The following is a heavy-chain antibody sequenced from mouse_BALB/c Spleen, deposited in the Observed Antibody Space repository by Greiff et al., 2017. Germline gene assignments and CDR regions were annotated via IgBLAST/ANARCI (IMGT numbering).Heavy chain of an antibody. CDR2: ISSGGSYT. CDR1: GFTFSSYA. Sequence: EVQLVESGGGLVKPGGSLKLSCAASGFTFSSYAMSWVRQSPEKRLEWVAEISSGGSYTYYPDTVTGRFTISRDNAKNTLFLEMSSLRSEDTAMYYCARDNWDYAMDYWGQGTSVTVSS. V-gene: IGHV5-9-4*01. D-gene: IGHD4-1*01. CDR3: ARDNWDYAMDY. J-gene: IGHJ4*01.